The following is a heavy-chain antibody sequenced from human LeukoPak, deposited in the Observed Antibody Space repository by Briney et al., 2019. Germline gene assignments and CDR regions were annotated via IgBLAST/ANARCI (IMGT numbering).Heavy chain of an antibody. J-gene: IGHJ6*03. CDR1: GGSIRSYY. Sequence: SETLSLTCTVSGGSIRSYYWSWIRQPAGGGLQWIGRIYASGSTTYNPTLKSRVTMSLETSNNQFSLKLRSVAAAATAVYYCARHGGRTYYYYYMDVWGKGTTVTISS. CDR3: ARHGGRTYYYYYMDV. D-gene: IGHD2-15*01. V-gene: IGHV4-4*07. CDR2: IYASGST.